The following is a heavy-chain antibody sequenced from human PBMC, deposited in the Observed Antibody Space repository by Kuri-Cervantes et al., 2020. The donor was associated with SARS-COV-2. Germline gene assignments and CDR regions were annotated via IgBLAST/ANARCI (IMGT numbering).Heavy chain of an antibody. Sequence: LSLTCEVSGFLFSDSAIHWVRQASGKGLEWVGRIRGKAKNYATAYVASVKGRFTISRDDSKNVAYLQMNSLRTEDTAVYYCTTLIDYWGQGTLVTVSS. CDR3: TTLIDY. CDR1: GFLFSDSA. V-gene: IGHV3-73*01. CDR2: IRGKAKNYAT. J-gene: IGHJ4*02.